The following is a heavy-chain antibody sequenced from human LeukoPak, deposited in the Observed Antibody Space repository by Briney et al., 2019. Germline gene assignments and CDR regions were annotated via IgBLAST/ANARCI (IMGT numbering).Heavy chain of an antibody. D-gene: IGHD3-10*01. J-gene: IGHJ4*02. CDR3: ARHMVRGVIITSEIDY. Sequence: GASVKVSCKASGYTFTSYGISRVRQAPGQGLEWMGWISAYNGNTNYAQKLQGRVTMTTDTSTSTAYMELRSLRSDDTAVYYCARHMVRGVIITSEIDYWGQGTLVTVSS. V-gene: IGHV1-18*04. CDR1: GYTFTSYG. CDR2: ISAYNGNT.